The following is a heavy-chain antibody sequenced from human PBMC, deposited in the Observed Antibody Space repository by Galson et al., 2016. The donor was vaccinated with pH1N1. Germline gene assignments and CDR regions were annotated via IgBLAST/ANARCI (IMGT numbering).Heavy chain of an antibody. J-gene: IGHJ4*02. CDR3: ARDSEYSGHEGFH. D-gene: IGHD5-12*01. V-gene: IGHV3-30*04. CDR2: ILYDGTNE. Sequence: SLRLSCAASGFTFTSYAMHWVRQAPGKGLEWVAGILYDGTNEYYADSVKGRFTISRDKTQSTVYLQMNSLRTEDTAVYYRARDSEYSGHEGFHWAQGTLVIVSS. CDR1: GFTFTSYA.